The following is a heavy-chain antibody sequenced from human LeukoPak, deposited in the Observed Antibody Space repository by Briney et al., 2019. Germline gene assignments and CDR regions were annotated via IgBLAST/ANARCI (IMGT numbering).Heavy chain of an antibody. V-gene: IGHV3-23*01. CDR1: GFTVSSNY. D-gene: IGHD3-22*01. CDR3: AKDRRPTYYSDSSGYYFRDAFDM. J-gene: IGHJ3*02. CDR2: MSGGGGST. Sequence: GGSLRLSCAASGFTVSSNYMIWVRQAPGKGLEWVSGMSGGGGSTYYADSVKGRFTISRDNSKNTLYLRMNSLRTEDTAVYYCAKDRRPTYYSDSSGYYFRDAFDMWGQGTMVTVSS.